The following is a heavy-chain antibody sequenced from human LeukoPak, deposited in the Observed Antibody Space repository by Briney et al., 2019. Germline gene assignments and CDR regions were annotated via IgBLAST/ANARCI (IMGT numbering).Heavy chain of an antibody. CDR2: IKGDESYT. J-gene: IGHJ4*01. CDR3: VRDGEVYNFDR. Sequence: AGGSLRLSCAASGFPFGSHWMHWVRQAPGKGLVWVSRIKGDESYTNHADSVKGRFTISRDNAKNTLYLQMTSLRAEDTAIYYCVRDGEVYNFDRWGQGTLVTVSS. D-gene: IGHD5-24*01. CDR1: GFPFGSHW. V-gene: IGHV3-74*01.